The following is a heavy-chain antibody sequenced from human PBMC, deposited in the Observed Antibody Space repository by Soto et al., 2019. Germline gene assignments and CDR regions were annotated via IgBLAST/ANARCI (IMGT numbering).Heavy chain of an antibody. J-gene: IGHJ4*02. V-gene: IGHV1-18*01. CDR2: ISAYNGNT. D-gene: IGHD2-21*02. Sequence: QVQLVQSGAEVKKPGASVKVSCKTSGYTFTNFGLSWVRQAPGQGLEWMGWISAYNGNTNYAQNFQGRVTITTDTSTSTAYMELSLLRSDDTAVYYCARGVTPIDYGGQGTLVTVSS. CDR3: ARGVTPIDY. CDR1: GYTFTNFG.